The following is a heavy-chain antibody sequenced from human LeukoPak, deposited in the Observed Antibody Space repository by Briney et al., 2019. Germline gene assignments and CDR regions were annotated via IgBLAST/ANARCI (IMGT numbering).Heavy chain of an antibody. CDR3: AELGITMIGGV. Sequence: GGSLRLSCEASGFTFSNYGVRWVRQAPGKGLEWVSVIYSGGSTYYADSVKGRFTISRDNSKNTLYLQMNSLRAEDTAVYYCAELGITMIGGVWGKGTTVTISS. D-gene: IGHD3-10*02. V-gene: IGHV3-53*01. CDR2: IYSGGST. J-gene: IGHJ6*04. CDR1: GFTFSNYG.